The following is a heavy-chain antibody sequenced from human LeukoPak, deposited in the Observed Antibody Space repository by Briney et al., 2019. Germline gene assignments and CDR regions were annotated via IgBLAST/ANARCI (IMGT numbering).Heavy chain of an antibody. CDR3: AKDGVDTAMVCGMDV. CDR2: ISYDGSNK. D-gene: IGHD5-18*01. Sequence: PGGSLRLSCAASGFTFSSYGMHWVRQAPGKGLEWVAVISYDGSNKYYADSVKGRFTISRDNSKNTLYLQMNSLRAEDTAVYYCAKDGVDTAMVCGMDVWGQGTTVTVSS. V-gene: IGHV3-30*18. J-gene: IGHJ6*02. CDR1: GFTFSSYG.